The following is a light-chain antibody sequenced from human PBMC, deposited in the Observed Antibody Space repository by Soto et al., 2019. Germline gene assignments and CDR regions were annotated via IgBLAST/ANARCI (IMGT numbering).Light chain of an antibody. J-gene: IGKJ4*01. CDR1: QSVLYSSDNKNY. CDR3: QQYYGTPLT. CDR2: WAS. V-gene: IGKV4-1*01. Sequence: DIVMTQSPDSLAVSLGERATINCRSSQSVLYSSDNKNYLAWYQQKTGQPPKLLIYWASTRGSGVPDRFSGSGSGTDFTLTISSLQAEDVAVYYCQQYYGTPLTFGGGTKVEIK.